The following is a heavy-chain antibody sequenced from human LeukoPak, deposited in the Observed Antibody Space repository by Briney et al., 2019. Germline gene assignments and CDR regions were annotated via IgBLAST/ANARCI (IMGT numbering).Heavy chain of an antibody. CDR1: GGSISSYY. CDR2: IYTSGST. CDR3: ARSNSWIQPMYYFDY. D-gene: IGHD5-18*01. J-gene: IGHJ4*02. Sequence: PSETLSLTCTVSGGSISSYYWSWIRQPPGKGLEWIGYIYTSGSTNYNPSLKSRVTISVDTSKNQFSLKLSSVTAADTAVYYCARSNSWIQPMYYFDYWGQGTLVTVSS. V-gene: IGHV4-4*09.